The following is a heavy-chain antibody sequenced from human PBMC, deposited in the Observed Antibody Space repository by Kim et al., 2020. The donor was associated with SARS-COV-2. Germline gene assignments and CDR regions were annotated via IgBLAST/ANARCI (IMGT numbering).Heavy chain of an antibody. CDR1: GFTFSNYG. Sequence: GGSLRLSCAASGFTFSNYGMTWVRQAPGKGLEWVSSISGSGGSTYYADSMKGRSTMSRDNSKNTLYVQINSLRADDTAVYYCSKSLRGNGNYFPLDYWGQGTLVTVAS. V-gene: IGHV3-23*01. CDR3: SKSLRGNGNYFPLDY. D-gene: IGHD3-3*01. J-gene: IGHJ4*02. CDR2: ISGSGGST.